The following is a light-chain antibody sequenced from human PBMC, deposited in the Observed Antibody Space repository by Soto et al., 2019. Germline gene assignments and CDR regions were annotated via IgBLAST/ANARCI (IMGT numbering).Light chain of an antibody. CDR1: SSDLNDYNY. J-gene: IGLJ2*01. Sequence: QPVLTQPASVSGSPGQSITISCTGTSSDLNDYNYVSWYQQHPGKAPKLIIYEVSNRPSGVSNRFSGSKSGNTASLTISGLQTEDEADYYCSSYTSTSTLGFGGGTKVTVL. V-gene: IGLV2-14*01. CDR3: SSYTSTSTLG. CDR2: EVS.